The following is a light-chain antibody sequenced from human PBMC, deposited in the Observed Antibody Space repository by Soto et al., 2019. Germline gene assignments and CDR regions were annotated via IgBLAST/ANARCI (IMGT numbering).Light chain of an antibody. V-gene: IGKV3-11*01. CDR3: QQRSNWPVT. CDR2: SAS. CDR1: QNLGTLY. J-gene: IGKJ4*01. Sequence: EIVLTQSPGTLSLSPGERGTLSCRASQNLGTLYLAWFQQKSGQAPRLLIYSASRRATGIPARFSGSGSGTDFTLAISSLEPEDFAIYYCQQRSNWPVTFGGGTKVDIK.